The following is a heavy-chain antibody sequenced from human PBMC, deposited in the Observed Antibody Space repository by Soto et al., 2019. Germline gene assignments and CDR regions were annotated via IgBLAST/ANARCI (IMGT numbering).Heavy chain of an antibody. V-gene: IGHV4-61*08. CDR2: IYYSGST. CDR1: GGSMRSEGYY. D-gene: IGHD3-10*01. CDR3: ARAGSGSYYHFDY. J-gene: IGHJ4*02. Sequence: PSETLSLTCSVSGGSMRSEGYYWSWIRQPPGKGLEWIGYIYYSGSTNYNPSLKSRVTISVDTSKNQFSLKLSPVTAADTAVYYCARAGSGSYYHFDYWGQGTLVTVSS.